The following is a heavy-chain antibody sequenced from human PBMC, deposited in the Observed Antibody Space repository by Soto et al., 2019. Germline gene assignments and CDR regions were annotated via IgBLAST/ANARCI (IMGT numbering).Heavy chain of an antibody. V-gene: IGHV1-8*01. D-gene: IGHD6-13*01. CDR2: MIPNSGNT. CDR1: GYTFTSYD. CDR3: ARVVTIAAAGTFGY. J-gene: IGHJ4*02. Sequence: GASVKVSCKYSGYTFTSYDINLFRHSTGQWLEWMGWMIPNSGNTGYAQKFQGRVTMTRNTSISTAYMELSSLRSEDTAVYYCARVVTIAAAGTFGYWGQGTLVTVSS.